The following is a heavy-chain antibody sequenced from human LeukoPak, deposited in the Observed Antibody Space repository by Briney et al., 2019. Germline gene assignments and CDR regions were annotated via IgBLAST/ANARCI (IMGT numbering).Heavy chain of an antibody. Sequence: PVGLVKVSCKASGYTFTGYYMHWVRQAPGQGLEWMGWINPNSGGTNYAQKFQGRVTMTRDTSISTAYMELSRLRSDDTAVYYCARDPDYDSSGYYEAWFDPWGQGTLVTVSS. CDR1: GYTFTGYY. V-gene: IGHV1-2*02. CDR3: ARDPDYDSSGYYEAWFDP. D-gene: IGHD3-22*01. J-gene: IGHJ5*02. CDR2: INPNSGGT.